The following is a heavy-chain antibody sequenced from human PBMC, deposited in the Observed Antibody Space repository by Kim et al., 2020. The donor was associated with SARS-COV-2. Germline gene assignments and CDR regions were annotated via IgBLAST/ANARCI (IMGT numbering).Heavy chain of an antibody. D-gene: IGHD6-13*01. CDR2: INHSGST. CDR3: ARGFPSSSSYYYYYYGMDV. V-gene: IGHV4-34*01. CDR1: GGSFSGYY. J-gene: IGHJ6*01. Sequence: SETLSLTCAVSGGSFSGYYWSWIRQPPGKGLEWIGEINHSGSTNNNPSLKSRVTISVDTSKNQFSLKLSSVTAADTAVYYCARGFPSSSSYYYYYYGMDVWGQGTTVPVSS.